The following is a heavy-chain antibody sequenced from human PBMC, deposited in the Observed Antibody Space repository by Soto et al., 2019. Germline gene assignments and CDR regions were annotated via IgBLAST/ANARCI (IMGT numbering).Heavy chain of an antibody. D-gene: IGHD3-9*01. CDR3: ATAPTGRYSRFFDS. J-gene: IGHJ4*02. CDR1: GFSISNYY. V-gene: IGHV4-59*01. Sequence: SETLSLTCTVSGFSISNYYLNWFRQPPGEGLEWIGYIYFSGFTNYNPSLKSRVAISLDMSRFQFSLKLASVTAADTAVYYCATAPTGRYSRFFDSWGRGTVVTVSS. CDR2: IYFSGFT.